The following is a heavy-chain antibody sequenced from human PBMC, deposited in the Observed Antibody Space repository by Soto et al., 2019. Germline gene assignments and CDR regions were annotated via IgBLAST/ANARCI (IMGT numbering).Heavy chain of an antibody. CDR3: AKVNVVVVAATFEYEYYFDY. D-gene: IGHD2-15*01. Sequence: PGGSLRLSCVASGFTVSNNYMSWVRQAPGRGLEWVSAISNTGSTYYAGSVKGRSTISRGSSTNTLYLEVNSLRADDTAVYYCAKVNVVVVAATFEYEYYFDYWGQGTLVTVSS. V-gene: IGHV3-53*01. CDR2: ISNTGST. J-gene: IGHJ4*02. CDR1: GFTVSNNY.